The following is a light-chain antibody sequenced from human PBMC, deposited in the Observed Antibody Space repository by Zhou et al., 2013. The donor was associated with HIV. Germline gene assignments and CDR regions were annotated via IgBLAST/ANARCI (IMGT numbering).Light chain of an antibody. CDR3: QQYDSLSVT. V-gene: IGKV1-33*01. CDR1: HDIGNK. J-gene: IGKJ4*01. Sequence: DIQLTHSPSSLSASVRDRVTFTCQASHDIGNKLNWYQQKLGKAPKLLISDASNLEIGVPARFSASGSGTDFTFFISSLQPEDIATYYCQQYDSLSVTFGGGIEGEMK. CDR2: DAS.